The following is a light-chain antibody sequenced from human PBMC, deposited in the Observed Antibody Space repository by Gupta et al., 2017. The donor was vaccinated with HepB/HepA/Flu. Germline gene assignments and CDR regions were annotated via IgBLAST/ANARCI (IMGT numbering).Light chain of an antibody. Sequence: SVLTQPPSASRPPGQRAPLSCSCSGSNLGSNNVIWYQQRPGAAPNLLMYDNNRRRTGVPDRFSGAKYGTSASVAISGLQAEDEADYYCAAGDDSRNGLLFGGGTKVAVL. CDR1: GSNLGSNN. CDR3: AAGDDSRNGLL. V-gene: IGLV1-44*01. J-gene: IGLJ2*01. CDR2: DNN.